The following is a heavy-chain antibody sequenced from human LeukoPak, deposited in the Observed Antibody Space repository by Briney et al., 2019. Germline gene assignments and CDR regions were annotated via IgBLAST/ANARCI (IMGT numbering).Heavy chain of an antibody. CDR2: IYYSGST. CDR3: ARDMGYGSVGGPSLGVDPFDY. CDR1: GGSISSSSYY. J-gene: IGHJ4*02. D-gene: IGHD1-26*01. V-gene: IGHV4-39*07. Sequence: SETLSLTCTVSGGSISSSSYYWGWIRQPPGKGLEWIGSIYYSGSTYYNPSLKSRVTISVDTSKNQFSLKLSSVTAADTAVYYCARDMGYGSVGGPSLGVDPFDYWGQGTLVTVTS.